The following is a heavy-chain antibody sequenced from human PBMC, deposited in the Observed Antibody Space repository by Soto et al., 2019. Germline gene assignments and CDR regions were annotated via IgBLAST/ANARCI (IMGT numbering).Heavy chain of an antibody. J-gene: IGHJ4*02. CDR1: RFTFSTYA. D-gene: IGHD1-26*01. CDR2: IDGTGSDT. CDR3: AKHDVSGTYCDY. V-gene: IGHV3-23*01. Sequence: GGSLRLSCAASRFTFSTYAVTWVRQAPGKGLEWVSTIDGTGSDTYYADSVKGRFTISRDNSKNTLFLQMNSLRAEDTAVYYCAKHDVSGTYCDYWGQGTLVTVSS.